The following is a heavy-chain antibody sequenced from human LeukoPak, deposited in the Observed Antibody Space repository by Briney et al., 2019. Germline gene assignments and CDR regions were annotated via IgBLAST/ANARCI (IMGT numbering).Heavy chain of an antibody. D-gene: IGHD3-22*01. J-gene: IGHJ3*02. CDR3: ARGRYYYDSTDYSPFHI. Sequence: SETLSLTCAVYGGSFSGYYWSWIRQPPGKGLEWIGEINHSGSTNYNPSLKSRVTISVDTSKNQFSLKVTSVTVADTAVYYCARGRYYYDSTDYSPFHIWGQGTMVTVSS. CDR1: GGSFSGYY. CDR2: INHSGST. V-gene: IGHV4-34*01.